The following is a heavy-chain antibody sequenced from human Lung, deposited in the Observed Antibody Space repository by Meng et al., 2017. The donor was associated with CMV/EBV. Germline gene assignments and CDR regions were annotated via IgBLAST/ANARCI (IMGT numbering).Heavy chain of an antibody. Sequence: VQLVQSGAEVKRPGASGKISCQASGYSFSGFYLNWARQAPGHGLEWLGRVNPISDDTHLAQKFEGRITVIRGATINTAFMELTRLRPDDTAVYYCAKSSDNGWSSWGPGTLVTVSS. V-gene: IGHV1-2*06. J-gene: IGHJ4*01. CDR2: VNPISDDT. CDR3: AKSSDNGWSS. D-gene: IGHD6-19*01. CDR1: GYSFSGFY.